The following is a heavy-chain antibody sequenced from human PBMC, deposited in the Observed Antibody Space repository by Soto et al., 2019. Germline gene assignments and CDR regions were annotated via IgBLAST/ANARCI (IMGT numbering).Heavy chain of an antibody. CDR2: ISAYNGNT. Sequence: ASVKVSCKASGYTFTNYGISWVRQAPGQGLEWMGWISAYNGNTNHAQKLQGRVTMTTDTSTSTAYMELRSLRSDDTAVYYCARGVGSGSYYNQYNWFDRWGQGTLVTVSS. CDR1: GYTFTNYG. CDR3: ARGVGSGSYYNQYNWFDR. D-gene: IGHD3-10*01. V-gene: IGHV1-18*01. J-gene: IGHJ5*02.